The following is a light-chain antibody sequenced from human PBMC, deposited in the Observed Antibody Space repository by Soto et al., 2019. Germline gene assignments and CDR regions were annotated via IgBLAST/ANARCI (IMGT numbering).Light chain of an antibody. CDR3: HSYDSSLSASV. V-gene: IGLV1-40*01. CDR1: SSNIGAGYD. J-gene: IGLJ1*01. Sequence: QSVLTQPPSVSAAPGQKVTISCTGRSSNIGAGYDVHWYQHLPGTAPKLLIYGTTNRPSGVPDRFSGSKSGISASLAITGLQAEDEADYYCHSYDSSLSASVFGAGTKVTVL. CDR2: GTT.